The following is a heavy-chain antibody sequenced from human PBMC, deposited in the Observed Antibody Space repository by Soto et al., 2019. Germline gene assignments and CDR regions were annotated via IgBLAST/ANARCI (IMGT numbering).Heavy chain of an antibody. CDR3: AMDLSPRFDVGDLYFAMNG. CDR2: SIPFFETA. V-gene: IGHV1-69*06. J-gene: IGHJ6*02. D-gene: IGHD3-16*01. Sequence: QVQLMQSGADVKKPGSSVTVSCKASGGSFSKYAISWVRHAPGQGPEWMGGSIPFFETAKYAQDSQGRVTITADKSTNTASMERTSVRSADPPLYYFAMDLSPRFDVGDLYFAMNGWGQGTTVNVS. CDR1: GGSFSKYA.